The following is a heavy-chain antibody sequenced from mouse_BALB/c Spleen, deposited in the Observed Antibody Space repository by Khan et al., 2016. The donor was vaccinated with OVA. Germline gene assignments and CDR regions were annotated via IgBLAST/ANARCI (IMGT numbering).Heavy chain of an antibody. CDR3: TRLAYYYESEGCAY. Sequence: EVELVESGGDLVKPGGSLKLSCAASGFTFSTYGMSWVRQTPDKRLEWVATVSTGGGYTYYPDSVKGRFTISRDNAKNTLYLQMSGLKSEDTAMFYCTRLAYYYESEGCAYWGQGTLVTVSA. J-gene: IGHJ3*01. V-gene: IGHV5-6*01. CDR1: GFTFSTYG. D-gene: IGHD1-1*01. CDR2: VSTGGGYT.